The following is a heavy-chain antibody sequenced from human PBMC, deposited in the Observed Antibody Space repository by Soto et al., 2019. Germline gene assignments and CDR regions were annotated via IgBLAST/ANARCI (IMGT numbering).Heavy chain of an antibody. Sequence: QVQLVQSGAEVKKPGSSVKVSCKASGGTFSSYTISWVRQAPGQGLEWMGRIIPILGIANYAQKIQGRVTITEDKSTSTAYMELSSLRSEDTAVYYCASSKYCGGDCYSENWFDPWGQGTLVTVSS. J-gene: IGHJ5*02. CDR3: ASSKYCGGDCYSENWFDP. D-gene: IGHD2-21*02. CDR1: GGTFSSYT. V-gene: IGHV1-69*02. CDR2: IIPILGIA.